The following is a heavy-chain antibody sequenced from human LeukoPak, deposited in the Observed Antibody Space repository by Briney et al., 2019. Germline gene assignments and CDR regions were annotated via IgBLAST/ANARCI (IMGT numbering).Heavy chain of an antibody. CDR2: IIPIFGTA. V-gene: IGHV1-69*06. Sequence: SVKVSCKVSGGTFSSYAISWVRQAPGPRLEWMGGIIPIFGTANYAQKFQGRVTITADKSTSTAYMELSSLRSEDTAVYYCARGTLSGSYYFDYWGQGTLVTVSS. J-gene: IGHJ4*02. CDR1: GGTFSSYA. D-gene: IGHD5-12*01. CDR3: ARGTLSGSYYFDY.